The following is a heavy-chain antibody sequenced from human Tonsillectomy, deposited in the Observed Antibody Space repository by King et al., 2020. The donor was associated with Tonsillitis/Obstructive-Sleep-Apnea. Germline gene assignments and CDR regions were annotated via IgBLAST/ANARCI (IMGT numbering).Heavy chain of an antibody. D-gene: IGHD3-10*01. CDR1: GFTFSSYA. CDR3: ARGITIVRGVRIYYGMDV. V-gene: IGHV3-30*04. Sequence: VQLVESGGGVVQPGRSLRLSCAASGFTFSSYAIHWVRQAPGKGLEGVAVISYDGSNKYYADSVKGRFTISRDNSKNTLYLQINSLRTEDTAVYYCARGITIVRGVRIYYGMDVWGQGTTVTVSS. J-gene: IGHJ6*02. CDR2: ISYDGSNK.